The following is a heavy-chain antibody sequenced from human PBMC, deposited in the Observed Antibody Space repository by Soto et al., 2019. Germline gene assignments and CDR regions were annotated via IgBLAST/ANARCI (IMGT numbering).Heavy chain of an antibody. D-gene: IGHD3-9*01. CDR2: IKQDGSEQ. J-gene: IGHJ4*02. CDR3: ARDRLVSEY. Sequence: PGESLKISCAASGFTFSSYWMSWVRQAPGKGLEWVANIKQDGSEQYYVDSVKGRFTISRDNAKNSLYLQMNSLRAEDTAVYYCARDRLVSEYWGQGTLVTVSS. V-gene: IGHV3-7*01. CDR1: GFTFSSYW.